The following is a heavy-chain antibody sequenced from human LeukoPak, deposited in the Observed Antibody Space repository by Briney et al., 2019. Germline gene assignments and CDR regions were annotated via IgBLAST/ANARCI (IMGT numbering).Heavy chain of an antibody. D-gene: IGHD3-10*01. J-gene: IGHJ4*02. CDR2: IRTKAYGGTT. CDR3: TRAALLRGVIITSLDY. Sequence: GGSLRLSCTASGFTFGDYAMSWVRQAPGKGLEWVGIIRTKAYGGTTEYAASVKGRFTISRDDSKSIAYLQMNSLKTEDTAIYYCTRAALLRGVIITSLDYWGQGTLVTVSS. CDR1: GFTFGDYA. V-gene: IGHV3-49*04.